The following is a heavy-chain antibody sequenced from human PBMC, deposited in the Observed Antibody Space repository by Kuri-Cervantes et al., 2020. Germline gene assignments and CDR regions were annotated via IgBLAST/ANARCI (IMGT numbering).Heavy chain of an antibody. Sequence: SETLSLTCAISGDSVSSNSAAWNWIRQSPSRGLEWLGRTYYRSKWYNDYAVSVKSRITINPDTSKNQFSLQLSSVTAADTAVYYCARDWGYYDGSGYYYGTTDNWFDPWGQGTLVTVSS. J-gene: IGHJ5*02. D-gene: IGHD3-22*01. CDR2: TYYRSKWYN. CDR1: GDSVSSNSAA. V-gene: IGHV6-1*01. CDR3: ARDWGYYDGSGYYYGTTDNWFDP.